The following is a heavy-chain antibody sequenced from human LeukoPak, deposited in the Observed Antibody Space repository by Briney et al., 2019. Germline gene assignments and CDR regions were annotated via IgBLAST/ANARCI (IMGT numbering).Heavy chain of an antibody. CDR2: IKQDGSEK. Sequence: TGGSLRLSCAASGFTFSSYWMSWVRQAPGKGLEWVANIKQDGSEKYYVDSVKGRFTISRDNAKSSLYLQMNSLRAEDTAVYYCARVSREDWGSYRLGDRHFDLWGRGTLVTVSS. V-gene: IGHV3-7*03. J-gene: IGHJ2*01. D-gene: IGHD3-16*02. CDR1: GFTFSSYW. CDR3: ARVSREDWGSYRLGDRHFDL.